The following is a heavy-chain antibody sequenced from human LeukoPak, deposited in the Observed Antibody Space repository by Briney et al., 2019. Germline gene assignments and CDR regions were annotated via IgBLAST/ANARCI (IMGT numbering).Heavy chain of an antibody. CDR2: INQDGIEK. D-gene: IGHD6-13*01. V-gene: IGHV3-7*01. CDR3: ARGFGAAYYYECRAV. CDR1: GFTFSTYW. J-gene: IGHJ6*03. Sequence: GSLRLSCPASGFTFSTYWMSWVRPPPARGLEWVCNINQDGIEKYYVDPVTDRFTIYRDNDQNPLYLKMNRLRAEDRAVYYCARGFGAAYYYECRAVGRKGPRVT.